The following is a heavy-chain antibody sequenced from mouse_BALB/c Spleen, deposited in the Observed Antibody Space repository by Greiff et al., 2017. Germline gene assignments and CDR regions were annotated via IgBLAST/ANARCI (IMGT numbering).Heavy chain of an antibody. Sequence: EVQRVESGGDLVKPGGSLKLSCAASGFTFSSYGMSWVRQTPDKRLEWVATISSVGSYTDYPDSVKGRFTISRDNAKKTLYLQMSSLKSEDTAMYYCARQPLDYGSSSAWFAYWGQGTLVTVSA. CDR2: ISSVGSYT. CDR1: GFTFSSYG. D-gene: IGHD1-1*01. J-gene: IGHJ3*01. CDR3: ARQPLDYGSSSAWFAY. V-gene: IGHV5-6*01.